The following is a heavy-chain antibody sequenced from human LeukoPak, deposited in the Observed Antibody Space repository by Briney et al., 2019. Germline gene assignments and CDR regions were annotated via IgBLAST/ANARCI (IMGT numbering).Heavy chain of an antibody. CDR3: ARVTRRASRYCSGGSCYLGGYNWFDP. J-gene: IGHJ5*02. Sequence: GASVKVSCKASGYTFTSYGISWVRQAPGQGLEWMGWISAYNGNTNYAQKLQGRVTMTTDTSTSTAYMELRSLRSDDTAVYYCARVTRRASRYCSGGSCYLGGYNWFDPWGQGTLVTVSS. CDR1: GYTFTSYG. CDR2: ISAYNGNT. D-gene: IGHD2-15*01. V-gene: IGHV1-18*01.